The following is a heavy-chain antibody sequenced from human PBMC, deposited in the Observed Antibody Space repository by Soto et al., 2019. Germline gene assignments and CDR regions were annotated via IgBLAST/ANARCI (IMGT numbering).Heavy chain of an antibody. J-gene: IGHJ3*01. V-gene: IGHV3-21*01. CDR1: GFSFSGYN. CDR2: ISGSSDYI. D-gene: IGHD3-22*01. Sequence: GGSLRLSCAASGFSFSGYNMNWVRQAPGKGLEWVSSISGSSDYIFYADSVKGRFVIFRDNAKNALYLQMNSLRVEDTGLYYCARVVYYDSSGFGLWGRGTMVTVSS. CDR3: ARVVYYDSSGFGL.